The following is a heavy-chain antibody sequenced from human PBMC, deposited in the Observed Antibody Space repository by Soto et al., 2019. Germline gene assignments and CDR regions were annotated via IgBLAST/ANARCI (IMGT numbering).Heavy chain of an antibody. V-gene: IGHV4-59*01. J-gene: IGHJ4*02. CDR1: VGSLSSYT. Sequence: SEPLSLTCAVPVGSLSSYTWSCIRQPPGEGLEWIGSIYYSGGTNYNPSLKSRVTISIDTSKNQFSLKLISVTAADTAVYFCARAYYGDYPYFDYWGQGTLVTVSS. D-gene: IGHD4-17*01. CDR3: ARAYYGDYPYFDY. CDR2: IYYSGGT.